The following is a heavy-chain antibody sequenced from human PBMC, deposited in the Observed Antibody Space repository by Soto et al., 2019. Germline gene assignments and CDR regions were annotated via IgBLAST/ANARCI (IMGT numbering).Heavy chain of an antibody. D-gene: IGHD6-19*01. Sequence: PGGSLRLSCAASGFTFSSYAMSWVRQAPGKGLEWVSAISGSGGSTYYADSVKGRFTISRDNSKNTLYLQMNSLRAEDTAVYYFAKDFSPGVYGGGWYVYLFDYWGQGTLVTVSS. V-gene: IGHV3-23*01. J-gene: IGHJ4*02. CDR3: AKDFSPGVYGGGWYVYLFDY. CDR1: GFTFSSYA. CDR2: ISGSGGST.